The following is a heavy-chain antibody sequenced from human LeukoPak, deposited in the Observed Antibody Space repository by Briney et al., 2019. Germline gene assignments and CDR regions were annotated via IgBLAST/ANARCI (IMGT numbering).Heavy chain of an antibody. CDR3: ARVMSAIAVRHSGTYFDY. J-gene: IGHJ4*02. V-gene: IGHV1-2*06. CDR2: INPNSGGT. Sequence: GASVKVSCKASGYTFTGYYMHWVRQAPGQGREWMGRINPNSGGTNYAQKFQGRVTMTRDTSISTAYMELSRLRSDDTAVYYCARVMSAIAVRHSGTYFDYWGQGTLVTVSS. CDR1: GYTFTGYY. D-gene: IGHD6-6*01.